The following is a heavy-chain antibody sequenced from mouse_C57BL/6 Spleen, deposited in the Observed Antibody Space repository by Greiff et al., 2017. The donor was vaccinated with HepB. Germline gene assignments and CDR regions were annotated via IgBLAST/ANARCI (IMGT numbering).Heavy chain of an antibody. CDR3: TRGGYGSSWIDY. J-gene: IGHJ2*01. CDR2: ISSGGDYI. CDR1: GFTFSSYA. Sequence: EVKLMESGEGLVKPGGSLKLSCAASGFTFSSYAMSWVRQTPEKRLEWVAYISSGGDYIYYADTVKGRFTISRDNARNTLYLQMSSLKSEDTAMYYCTRGGYGSSWIDYWGQGTTLTVSS. D-gene: IGHD1-1*01. V-gene: IGHV5-9-1*02.